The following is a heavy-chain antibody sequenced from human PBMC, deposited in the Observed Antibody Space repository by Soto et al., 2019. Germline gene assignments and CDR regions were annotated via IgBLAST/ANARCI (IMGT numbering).Heavy chain of an antibody. J-gene: IGHJ6*02. CDR3: AGGRIVVAGSSAYYSMDV. CDR2: IIPVFGTI. V-gene: IGHV1-69*05. CDR1: GGNPSNSA. Sequence: LLQAAAEVKKPGSSVKVACKASGGNPSNSAISWVRQPPGQGLEWMGGIIPVFGTISHAQNFQGRVTITTDESTSTAYMELSSLRSEDTAVYFCAGGRIVVAGSSAYYSMDVWGQGTTVTVSS. D-gene: IGHD6-19*01.